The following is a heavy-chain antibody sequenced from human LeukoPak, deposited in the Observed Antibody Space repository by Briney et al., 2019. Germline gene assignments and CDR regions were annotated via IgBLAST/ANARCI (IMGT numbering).Heavy chain of an antibody. CDR1: GYSFTSYW. V-gene: IGHV5-51*01. J-gene: IGHJ4*02. CDR3: AIPWGELPMGLDY. D-gene: IGHD1-26*01. Sequence: GESQKISCKGSGYSFTSYWIGWVRQMPGKGLEWMGIIYPGDSDTRYSPSFQGQVTISADKSISTAYLQRSSLKASDTAMYYCAIPWGELPMGLDYWGQGTLVTVSS. CDR2: IYPGDSDT.